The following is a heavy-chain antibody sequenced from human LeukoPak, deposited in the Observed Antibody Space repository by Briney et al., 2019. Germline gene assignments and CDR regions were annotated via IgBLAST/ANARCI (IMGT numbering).Heavy chain of an antibody. D-gene: IGHD5-24*01. CDR3: ARVKMATIAELWFDP. V-gene: IGHV4-61*08. CDR2: IYYSGST. J-gene: IGHJ5*02. Sequence: PSETLSLTCTVSGGSISGGGYYWSWIRQHPGKGLEWIGYIYYSGSTNYNPSLKSRVTISVDTSKNQFSLKLSSVTAADTAVYYCARVKMATIAELWFDPWGQGTLVTVSS. CDR1: GGSISGGGYY.